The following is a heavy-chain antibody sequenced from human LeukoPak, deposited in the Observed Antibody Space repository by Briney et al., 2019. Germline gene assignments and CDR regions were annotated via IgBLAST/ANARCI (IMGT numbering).Heavy chain of an antibody. CDR3: AKEQAGSHYYYYGMDV. J-gene: IGHJ6*02. CDR1: GFTFSSYA. V-gene: IGHV3-23*01. CDR2: VSGSGGIT. D-gene: IGHD3-10*01. Sequence: GGSLRLSCVASGFTFSSYAMSWVRQAPGKGLEWVSGVSGSGGITYYADSVKGRFTISRDNSKNTLYVQMNRLRAEDTAVYYCAKEQAGSHYYYYGMDVWGQGTTVTVSS.